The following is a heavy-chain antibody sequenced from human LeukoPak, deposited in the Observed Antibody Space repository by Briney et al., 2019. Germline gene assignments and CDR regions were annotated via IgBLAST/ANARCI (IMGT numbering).Heavy chain of an antibody. D-gene: IGHD3-10*01. V-gene: IGHV4-59*01. J-gene: IGHJ6*03. CDR1: GGSISSYY. CDR2: IYYSEST. CDR3: ARENGDGLGYYYYMDV. Sequence: SETLSLTCTVSGGSISSYYWSWIRQPPGKGLEWIGYIYYSESTNYNPSLKSRVTISVDTSKNQFSLKLSSVTAADTAVYYCARENGDGLGYYYYMDVWGKGTTVTVSS.